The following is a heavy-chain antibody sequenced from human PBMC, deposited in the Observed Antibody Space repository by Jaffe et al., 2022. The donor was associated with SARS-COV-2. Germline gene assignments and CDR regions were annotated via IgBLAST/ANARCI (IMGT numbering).Heavy chain of an antibody. CDR2: INTDGSTT. CDR1: GFSFSNNW. D-gene: IGHD3-16*01. CDR3: ANAPGFANPPDC. V-gene: IGHV3-74*01. J-gene: IGHJ4*02. Sequence: EVHLVESGGDLVQPGGSLRLSCAASGFSFSNNWMHWVRQAPGQGLVWVSRINTDGSTTNYADSVKGRFTISRDNARNTLFLQMNSLRAEDTAVYYCANAPGFANPPDCWGQGTLVTVSS.